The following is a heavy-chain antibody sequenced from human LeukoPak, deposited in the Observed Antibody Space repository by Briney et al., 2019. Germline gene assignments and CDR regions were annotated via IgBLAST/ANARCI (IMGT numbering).Heavy chain of an antibody. D-gene: IGHD6-6*01. V-gene: IGHV1-8*01. CDR3: ARGTPLYRIAARKYFDY. CDR2: MNPNSGNT. Sequence: ASVKVSCKASGYTFTSYDINWVRQATGQGLEWMGWMNPNSGNTGYAQKFQGRVTMTRNTSISTAYMELSSLRSEDTAVYYCARGTPLYRIAARKYFDYWGQGTLDTVSS. J-gene: IGHJ4*02. CDR1: GYTFTSYD.